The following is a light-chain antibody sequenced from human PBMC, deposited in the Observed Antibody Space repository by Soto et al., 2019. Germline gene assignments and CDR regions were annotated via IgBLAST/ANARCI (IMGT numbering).Light chain of an antibody. CDR1: SSNIGAGYD. CDR3: QSYDSSLSGYV. J-gene: IGLJ1*01. V-gene: IGLV1-40*01. Sequence: QSVLTQPPSVSGAPGQRVTISCTGSSSNIGAGYDVHWYQQLPGTAPKLLIYGNSNRPSGVPDRFSGSKSGTSASLAITGIQAEDEADYYCQSYDSSLSGYVFGTGTKLTV. CDR2: GNS.